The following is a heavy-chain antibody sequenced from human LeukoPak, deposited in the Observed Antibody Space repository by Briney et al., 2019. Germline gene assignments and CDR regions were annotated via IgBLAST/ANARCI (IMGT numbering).Heavy chain of an antibody. CDR1: GFTFTSHG. J-gene: IGHJ4*02. CDR3: ARDVTSWFMNDY. D-gene: IGHD2-2*01. Sequence: GGSLRLSCGASGFTFTSHGMHWVRQAPGKGLEWVAHIRYDGSNKYYADSVKGRFTISRDDSKKMLYLQMNSLRPEDTAVYYCARDVTSWFMNDYWGQGTLVTVSS. CDR2: IRYDGSNK. V-gene: IGHV3-30*02.